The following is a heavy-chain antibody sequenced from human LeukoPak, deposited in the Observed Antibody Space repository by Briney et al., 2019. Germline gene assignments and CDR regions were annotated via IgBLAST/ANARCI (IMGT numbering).Heavy chain of an antibody. CDR3: ARDLYSGSYHGDY. CDR2: IKQDGTEK. V-gene: IGHV3-7*01. Sequence: GGSLRLSCAASGFTLSSYWMSWVRQAPGKGLEWVANIKQDGTEKNYVDSVKGRFTISRDNAKNSLYLQMSSLRAEDTAVYYCARDLYSGSYHGDYWGQGTLVTVSS. CDR1: GFTLSSYW. J-gene: IGHJ4*02. D-gene: IGHD1-26*01.